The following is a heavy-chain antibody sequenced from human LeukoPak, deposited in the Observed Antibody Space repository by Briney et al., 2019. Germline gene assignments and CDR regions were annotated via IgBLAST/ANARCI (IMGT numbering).Heavy chain of an antibody. J-gene: IGHJ4*02. V-gene: IGHV1-2*02. CDR3: ARAMDVEFDY. CDR1: GYTFTSYG. CDR2: INPNNGAT. D-gene: IGHD2-8*01. Sequence: GASVKVSCKASGYTFTSYGISWVRQAPGQGLEWMAWINPNNGATYYAQKFQGRVTMTRDTSISTAYMELSRLRSDDTAVYYCARAMDVEFDYWGQGTLVTVSS.